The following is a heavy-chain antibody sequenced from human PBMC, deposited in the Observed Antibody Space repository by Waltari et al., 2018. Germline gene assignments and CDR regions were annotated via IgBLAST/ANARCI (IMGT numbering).Heavy chain of an antibody. V-gene: IGHV4-34*01. CDR3: ARRGYCGIDCYSNYFDF. D-gene: IGHD2-21*01. CDR2: ITHSGST. J-gene: IGHJ4*02. CDR1: GGSFHFYY. Sequence: QVLLQQWGAGLLKPSETLSLTCAVYGGSFHFYYLRWIRQPPGEGLEWIGEITHSGSTNYNPSLKSRVSISVDTPNNQFSLKLTSVTAADTAAYYCARRGYCGIDCYSNYFDFWGQGTLVTVSS.